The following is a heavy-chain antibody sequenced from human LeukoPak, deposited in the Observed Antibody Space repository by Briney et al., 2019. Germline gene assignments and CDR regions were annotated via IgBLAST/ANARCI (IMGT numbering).Heavy chain of an antibody. D-gene: IGHD7-27*01. CDR2: INPNSGAT. V-gene: IGHV1-2*02. Sequence: GASVKVSRKASGYTFTGYYMHWVRQAPGQGLEWMGWINPNSGATNYAQKFQGRVTMTRDTSISTAYMELSRLRSDDTAVYYCARDPKNWVDYWGQGTLVTVSS. CDR1: GYTFTGYY. J-gene: IGHJ4*02. CDR3: ARDPKNWVDY.